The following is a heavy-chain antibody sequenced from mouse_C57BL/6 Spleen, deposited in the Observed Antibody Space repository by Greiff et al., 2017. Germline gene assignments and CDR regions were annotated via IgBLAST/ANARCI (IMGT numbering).Heavy chain of an antibody. J-gene: IGHJ2*01. CDR1: GFTFSDYG. CDR3: ARRSWDWDYFDY. CDR2: ISSGSSTI. V-gene: IGHV5-17*01. D-gene: IGHD4-1*01. Sequence: VKLMESGGGLVKPGGSLKLSCAASGFTFSDYGMHWVRQAPEKGLEWVAYISSGSSTIYYADTVKGRFTISRDNAKNTLFLQMTSLRSEDTAMYYCARRSWDWDYFDYWGQGTTLTVSS.